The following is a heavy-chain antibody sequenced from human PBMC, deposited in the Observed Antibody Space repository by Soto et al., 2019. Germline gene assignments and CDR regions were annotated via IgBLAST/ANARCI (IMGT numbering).Heavy chain of an antibody. V-gene: IGHV4-59*01. Sequence: PSETLSLTCTVSGGSISSYYWSWIRQPPGKGLEWIGYIYYSGSTNYNPSLKSRVTISVDTSKNQFSLKLSSVTAADTAVYYCARSLWSYYFDYWGQGTLVTVSS. CDR2: IYYSGST. J-gene: IGHJ4*02. CDR3: ARSLWSYYFDY. CDR1: GGSISSYY. D-gene: IGHD3-10*01.